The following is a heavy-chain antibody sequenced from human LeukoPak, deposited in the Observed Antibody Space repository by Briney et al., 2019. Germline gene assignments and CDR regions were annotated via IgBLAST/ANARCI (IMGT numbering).Heavy chain of an antibody. CDR3: ARGSRGVRPLFDY. V-gene: IGHV4-34*01. CDR2: INHSGST. J-gene: IGHJ4*02. CDR1: GGSFSGYY. D-gene: IGHD3-10*01. Sequence: PSETLSLTCAVYGGSFSGYYWSWIRQPPGKGLEWIGEINHSGSTNYNPSLKSRVTISVDTSKNQFSLKLSSVTAADTAVYYCARGSRGVRPLFDYWGQGTLVTVSS.